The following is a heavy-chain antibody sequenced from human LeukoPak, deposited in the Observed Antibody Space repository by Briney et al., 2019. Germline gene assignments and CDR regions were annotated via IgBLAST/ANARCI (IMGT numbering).Heavy chain of an antibody. V-gene: IGHV6-1*01. CDR3: GTRLSGTLYAFDI. CDR2: TYYRARSYS. D-gene: IGHD1-26*01. J-gene: IGHJ3*02. Sequence: SETLSLTCVISGDTVSTSSAVWNWIRQSPSRGLECLGRTYYRARSYSEYAVSVKGRIDVSTDTCKNQISLQMNSVTPDDTAVYYCGTRLSGTLYAFDIWGQGTVVTVSS. CDR1: GDTVSTSSAV.